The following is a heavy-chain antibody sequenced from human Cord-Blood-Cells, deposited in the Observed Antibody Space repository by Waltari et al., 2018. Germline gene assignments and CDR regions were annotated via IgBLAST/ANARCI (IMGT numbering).Heavy chain of an antibody. CDR3: ARPLDSSGFDY. CDR1: GSSISSSSYY. J-gene: IGHJ4*02. V-gene: IGHV4-39*01. CDR2: IYYSGST. D-gene: IGHD6-19*01. Sequence: QLQLQESGPGLVKPSETLSLTCTASGSSISSSSYYSGWVRQPPGKGLEWIGSIYYSGSTYYNPSLKSRVTISVDTSKNQFSLKLSSVTAADTAVYYCARPLDSSGFDYWGQGTLVTVSS.